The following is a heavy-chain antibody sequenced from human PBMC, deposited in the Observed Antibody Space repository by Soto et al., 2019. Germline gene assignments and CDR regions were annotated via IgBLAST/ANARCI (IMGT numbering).Heavy chain of an antibody. D-gene: IGHD3-22*01. Sequence: QVQLVQSGAEVKKPGSSVKVSCKASGGTYRSYGIDWVRQAPGQGLEWMGGFIPLFDTINYAQKFQGRVTITADESKSAAYMVLSSLRYEDTAVYYCARGVPDYYDRRHSHFDSWGQGTLVTVSS. CDR3: ARGVPDYYDRRHSHFDS. V-gene: IGHV1-69*19. J-gene: IGHJ4*02. CDR1: GGTYRSYG. CDR2: FIPLFDTI.